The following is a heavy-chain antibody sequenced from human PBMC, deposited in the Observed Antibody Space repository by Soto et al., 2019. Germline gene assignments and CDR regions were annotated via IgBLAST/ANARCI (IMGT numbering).Heavy chain of an antibody. CDR3: AKVGSERYSGQHSDY. V-gene: IGHV3-23*01. CDR2: ISSSSGST. CDR1: GFTFSNYA. Sequence: EVQLLESGGGLVQPGRSLRLSCAASGFTFSNYAMNWVRQAPGKGLAWVSTISSSSGSTYYADSVKDRFNISRDNSKNFLYLQMNSLRGDDTAVYYCAKVGSERYSGQHSDYWGQGTLVTISS. D-gene: IGHD5-12*01. J-gene: IGHJ4*02.